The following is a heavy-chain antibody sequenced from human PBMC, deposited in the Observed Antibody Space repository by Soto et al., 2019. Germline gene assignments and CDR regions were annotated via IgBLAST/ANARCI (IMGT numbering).Heavy chain of an antibody. CDR1: GFTFSSYA. J-gene: IGHJ4*02. V-gene: IGHV3-23*01. CDR2: ISGSGGST. CDR3: AKGYGTWIQLPPLSLDY. D-gene: IGHD5-18*01. Sequence: PGGSLRLSCAASGFTFSSYAMSWVRQAPGKGLEWVSAISGSGGSTYYADSVKGRFTISRDNSKNTLYLQMNSLRAEDTAVYYYAKGYGTWIQLPPLSLDYWGQGTLVTVSS.